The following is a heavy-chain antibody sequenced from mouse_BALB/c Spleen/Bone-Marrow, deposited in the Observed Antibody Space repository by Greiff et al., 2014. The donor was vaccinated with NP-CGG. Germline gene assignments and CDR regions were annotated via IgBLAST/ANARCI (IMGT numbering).Heavy chain of an antibody. Sequence: VQLKQSGSELVKPGASVKLSCAASGFNIKDTYMHWVKQRPEQGLEWIGRIDPANGDTKYDPKFQGKATITADKSSNTAYLQLSSLTSEDTAIYYCASPSFYYCSSYWYFDVWGAGTTVTVSS. CDR2: IDPANGDT. D-gene: IGHD1-1*01. CDR3: ASPSFYYCSSYWYFDV. J-gene: IGHJ1*01. CDR1: GFNIKDTY. V-gene: IGHV14-3*02.